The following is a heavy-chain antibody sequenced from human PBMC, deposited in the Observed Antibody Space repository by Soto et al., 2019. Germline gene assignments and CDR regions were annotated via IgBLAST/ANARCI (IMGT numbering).Heavy chain of an antibody. Sequence: SVKVSCKASGGTFSSYAISWVRQAPGQGLEWMGGIIPIFGTANYAQKFQGRVTITADKSTSTAYMELSSLRSEDTAVYYCARGHVLRFFSGMDVWGQGTTVTVSS. CDR3: ARGHVLRFFSGMDV. V-gene: IGHV1-69*06. J-gene: IGHJ6*02. D-gene: IGHD3-3*01. CDR2: IIPIFGTA. CDR1: GGTFSSYA.